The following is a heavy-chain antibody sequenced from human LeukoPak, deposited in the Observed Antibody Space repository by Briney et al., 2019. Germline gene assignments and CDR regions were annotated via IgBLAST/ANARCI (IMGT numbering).Heavy chain of an antibody. CDR2: ISGSGGST. CDR3: AKVESWDIAVVPAAMMGY. CDR1: GFTFSSYA. J-gene: IGHJ4*02. Sequence: GGSLRLSCAASGFTFSSYAMSWVRQAPGKGLEWVSAISGSGGSTYYADSVKGRFTISRDNSKNTLYLQMNSLRAEDTAVYYCAKVESWDIAVVPAAMMGYWGQGTLVTVSS. V-gene: IGHV3-23*01. D-gene: IGHD2-2*01.